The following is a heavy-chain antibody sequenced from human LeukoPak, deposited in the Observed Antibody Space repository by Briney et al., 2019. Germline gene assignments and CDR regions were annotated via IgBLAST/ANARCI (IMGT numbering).Heavy chain of an antibody. CDR3: ARDPGYNSGWPFDH. D-gene: IGHD6-19*01. V-gene: IGHV1-18*01. CDR2: ISTYNGHT. CDR1: GYTFTSYG. Sequence: ASVTVSCTPSGYTFTSYGVSWVRQAPGQGLEWMGWISTYNGHTNFAQKLQGRVTMTTDTSTSTAYMELRSLRSDDTAVYYCARDPGYNSGWPFDHWGQGTLVTVS. J-gene: IGHJ4*02.